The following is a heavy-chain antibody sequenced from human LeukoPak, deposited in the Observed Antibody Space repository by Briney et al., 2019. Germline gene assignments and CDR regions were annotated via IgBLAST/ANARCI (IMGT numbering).Heavy chain of an antibody. V-gene: IGHV4-61*01. J-gene: IGHJ4*02. D-gene: IGHD3-3*01. Sequence: PSETLSLTCTVSGGSVISGSYYWSWIRQPPGKGLERIGYVSHSGNTNYNPSLKSRVTISKDTSKNQFSLNLSSVTAADTAVYYCARVYRDDFWSGYSTHFDYWGQGTLVTVSS. CDR3: ARVYRDDFWSGYSTHFDY. CDR1: GGSVISGSYY. CDR2: VSHSGNT.